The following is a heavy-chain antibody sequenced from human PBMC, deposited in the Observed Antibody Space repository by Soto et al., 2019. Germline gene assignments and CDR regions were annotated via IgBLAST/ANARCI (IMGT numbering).Heavy chain of an antibody. CDR1: GFTFYNYN. CDR2: ISSNSDYI. CDR3: ARDTFTYSRGFMRGRYSGLDV. V-gene: IGHV3-21*01. D-gene: IGHD3-10*01. Sequence: LVESGGGLVKPGGSLRLSCAASGFTFYNYNMNWVRQAPGKGLEWVSSISSNSDYIWYADSVEGRFTVSRDNAKNSLLLQMNGLRDEDTAVYYCARDTFTYSRGFMRGRYSGLDVWGQGTTVTVS. J-gene: IGHJ6*02.